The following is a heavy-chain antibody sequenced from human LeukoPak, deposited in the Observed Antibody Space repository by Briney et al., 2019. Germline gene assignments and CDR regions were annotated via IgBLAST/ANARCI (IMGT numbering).Heavy chain of an antibody. V-gene: IGHV3-30*03. D-gene: IGHD1-14*01. CDR3: RRGTGRLAQEVYYGMDV. Sequence: GGSLRLSCAASGFTFSSYGMHWVRQAPGKGLEWVAVISYDGSNKYYADSVKGRFTISRDNSKNTLYLQMNSLRAEDTAAYYCRRGTGRLAQEVYYGMDVWGQGTTVTVSS. J-gene: IGHJ6*02. CDR1: GFTFSSYG. CDR2: ISYDGSNK.